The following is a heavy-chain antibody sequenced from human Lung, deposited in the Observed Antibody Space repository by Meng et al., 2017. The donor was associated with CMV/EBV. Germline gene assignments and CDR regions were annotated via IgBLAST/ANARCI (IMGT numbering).Heavy chain of an antibody. CDR3: ATEGYCADGVCSFLAFDF. J-gene: IGHJ3*01. CDR1: GFTFINVW. D-gene: IGHD2-8*01. CDR2: IKSKPDGGTT. V-gene: IGHV3-15*01. Sequence: GGPLRLXXVASGFTFINVWMSWVRQAPGKGLEWVGRIKSKPDGGTTDYAAPVKGRFSISRDDSLNTLYLEMNSLEPEDTAVYFCATEGYCADGVCSFLAFDFWGQGTKVXVSS.